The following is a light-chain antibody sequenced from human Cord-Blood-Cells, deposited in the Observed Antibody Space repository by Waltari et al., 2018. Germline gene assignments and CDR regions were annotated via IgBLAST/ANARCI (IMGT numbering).Light chain of an antibody. CDR3: QQYGSSPPNT. Sequence: EIVLTQSPGTLSLSPGERATLSCRASQSVSSSYLAWYQQKPGQAPRLLIYGASSRATGIPDRFSGSGSGTDSTLTISRLEPEDFAVYYCQQYGSSPPNTLGQGTKLEIK. J-gene: IGKJ2*01. CDR2: GAS. V-gene: IGKV3-20*01. CDR1: QSVSSSY.